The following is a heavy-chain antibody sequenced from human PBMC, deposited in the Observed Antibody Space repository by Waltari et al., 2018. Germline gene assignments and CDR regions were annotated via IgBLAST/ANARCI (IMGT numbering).Heavy chain of an antibody. V-gene: IGHV3-23*03. CDR2: IYSGGST. CDR1: GFTFSSYA. CDR3: AKREGYYVEEDPDFDY. Sequence: EVQLLESGGGLVQPGGSLRLSCAASGFTFSSYAMSWVRQAPGKGLEWVSVIYSGGSTYDADSVKGRFTISRDNSKNTLYLQMNSLRAEDTAVYYCAKREGYYVEEDPDFDYWGQGTLVTVSS. J-gene: IGHJ4*02. D-gene: IGHD1-26*01.